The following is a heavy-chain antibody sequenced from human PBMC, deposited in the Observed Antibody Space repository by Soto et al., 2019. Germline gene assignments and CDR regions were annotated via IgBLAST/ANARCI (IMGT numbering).Heavy chain of an antibody. D-gene: IGHD3-10*01. J-gene: IGHJ4*02. Sequence: VQLQESGPGLVKPSETLSLTCTVSGGSVSSATYYWSWIRQPPGKGLEWIGYVYYSGSTNYNPSLKSRVTISVDTSKNQFSLKLSSVTAADTAVYCCASGGGVTATLDYWGTGTLVTVSS. CDR3: ASGGGVTATLDY. CDR2: VYYSGST. CDR1: GGSVSSATYY. V-gene: IGHV4-61*01.